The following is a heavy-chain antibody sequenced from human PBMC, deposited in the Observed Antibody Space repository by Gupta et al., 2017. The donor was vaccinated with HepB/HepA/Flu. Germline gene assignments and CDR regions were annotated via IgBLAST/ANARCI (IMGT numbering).Heavy chain of an antibody. CDR2: ISWDDDK. J-gene: IGHJ5*02. Sequence: QITLKESGPTLVKPSQTLTLTCSFSGFSLSTPGVRVSWIRQPPGKALEWLAMISWDDDKRYSPSLKNRLAITKDTSKNQVVLTVTNMDPVDTATYYCAHRRYFPQGGYCTGAGCYDWYDPWGQGTLVTVSS. CDR3: AHRRYFPQGGYCTGAGCYDWYDP. V-gene: IGHV2-5*02. CDR1: GFSLSTPGVR. D-gene: IGHD2-15*01.